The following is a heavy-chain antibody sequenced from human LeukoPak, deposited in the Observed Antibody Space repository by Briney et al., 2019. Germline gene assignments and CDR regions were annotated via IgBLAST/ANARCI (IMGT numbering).Heavy chain of an antibody. CDR1: ALTVSSNY. J-gene: IGHJ1*01. V-gene: IGHV3-53*01. Sequence: PGGSMRPSCAAAALTVSSNYMSWVRQAQGKGLEWGSVIDSGGSPYYADSVKGRFTISRDNSKNTLYLQMNSLGAEDAAVYYCARDGVQWGQGTLVTVSS. CDR3: ARDGVQ. CDR2: IDSGGSP. D-gene: IGHD3-10*01.